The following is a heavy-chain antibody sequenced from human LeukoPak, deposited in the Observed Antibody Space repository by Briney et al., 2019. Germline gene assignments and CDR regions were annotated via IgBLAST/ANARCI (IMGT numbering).Heavy chain of an antibody. Sequence: ASVKVSCKASGYTFTGYYMHWVRQAPGQGLEWMGWINPNSGGTNYAQKFQGRVTMTRDTSISTAYMELSRLRSDDTAVYYCARPPSSGSQYFDYWGQGTLVTVSS. V-gene: IGHV1-2*02. CDR1: GYTFTGYY. CDR3: ARPPSSGSQYFDY. J-gene: IGHJ4*02. D-gene: IGHD6-19*01. CDR2: INPNSGGT.